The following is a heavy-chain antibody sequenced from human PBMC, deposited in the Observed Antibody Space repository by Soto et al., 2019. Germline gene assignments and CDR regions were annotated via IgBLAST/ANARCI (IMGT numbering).Heavy chain of an antibody. J-gene: IGHJ5*02. CDR1: GGSISSGDYY. Sequence: SETLSLTCSVSGGSISSGDYYWNWIRQPPGKGLEWIGYVYYSGSTYYNPSLKSRVTISVDTSKNQFSLKLSSVTAADTAVYYCARVGGINWFDPWGQGTLVTVSS. CDR3: ARVGGINWFDP. CDR2: VYYSGST. D-gene: IGHD1-20*01. V-gene: IGHV4-30-4*01.